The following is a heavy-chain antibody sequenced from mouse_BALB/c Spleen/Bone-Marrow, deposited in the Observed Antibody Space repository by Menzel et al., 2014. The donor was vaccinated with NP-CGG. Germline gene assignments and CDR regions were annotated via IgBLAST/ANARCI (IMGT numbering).Heavy chain of an antibody. CDR2: ISDGGSYT. D-gene: IGHD1-1*01. Sequence: DVMLVESGGGLVKPGGSLKLSCAASGFTFSDYYMYWARQTPEKRLEWVATISDGGSYTYYPDSVKGRFTISRDNAKNNLYLQMSSLKSEDTAMYYCARDYYGSSYPFDYWGQGTTLTVSS. V-gene: IGHV5-4*02. CDR1: GFTFSDYY. CDR3: ARDYYGSSYPFDY. J-gene: IGHJ2*01.